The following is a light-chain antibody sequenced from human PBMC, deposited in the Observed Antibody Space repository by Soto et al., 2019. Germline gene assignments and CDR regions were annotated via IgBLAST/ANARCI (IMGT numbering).Light chain of an antibody. J-gene: IGKJ5*01. CDR3: QQYNQWPIT. Sequence: EIVMTQSPATLTVSPGERATLSRRASQSAGTNLDWYQQKAAQAPSRPTHGAFTRATGIPARVSGSGSATEFTLTISSLQYEDFAVFYCQQYNQWPITFGQGTRLEI. V-gene: IGKV3-15*01. CDR2: GAF. CDR1: QSAGTN.